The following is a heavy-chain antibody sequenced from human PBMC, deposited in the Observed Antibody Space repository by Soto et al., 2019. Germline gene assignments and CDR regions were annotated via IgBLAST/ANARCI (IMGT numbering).Heavy chain of an antibody. D-gene: IGHD5-12*01. V-gene: IGHV3-9*01. CDR1: GFNFDNYA. J-gene: IGHJ4*02. Sequence: EAQLVESGGGLVQPGRSLRLYCAASGFNFDNYAMLWVRQGPGNGLEWVSGINWNSVTFDYADSVKGRFTISRDNAKNSLYLQMDSLRPEDTAFYYCARDHDEDFGYDLDYFDFWGRGTLVTVSS. CDR3: ARDHDEDFGYDLDYFDF. CDR2: INWNSVTF.